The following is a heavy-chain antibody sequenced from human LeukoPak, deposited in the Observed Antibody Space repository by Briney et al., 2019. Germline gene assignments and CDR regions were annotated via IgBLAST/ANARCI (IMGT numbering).Heavy chain of an antibody. D-gene: IGHD2-2*02. CDR1: GYTFTSYS. V-gene: IGHV1-69*13. CDR2: SIPIFGGP. Sequence: ASVKVSCKASGYTFTSYSISWVRQAPGQGLEWMGGSIPIFGGPYYAQKFQGRVTITVDQSASTAYMELTSLTYEYTALYYCAIGSDTVPGPAAIRGSNWFDPWGQGTLVTVSS. CDR3: AIGSDTVPGPAAIRGSNWFDP. J-gene: IGHJ5*02.